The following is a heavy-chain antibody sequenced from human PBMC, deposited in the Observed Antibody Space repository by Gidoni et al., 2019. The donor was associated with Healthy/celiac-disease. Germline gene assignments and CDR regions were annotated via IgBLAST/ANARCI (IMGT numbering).Heavy chain of an antibody. CDR2: IYSGGST. CDR3: AREMCSGGSCFDY. V-gene: IGHV3-53*02. J-gene: IGHJ4*02. D-gene: IGHD2-15*01. Sequence: EVQLVETGGGLIQPGGSLRLSCAASGFTVSSNYMGWVRQAPGKGLEWVSGIYSGGSTYYADSVKGRFTISRDNSKNTLYLQMNSLRAEDTAVYYCAREMCSGGSCFDYWGQGTLVTVSS. CDR1: GFTVSSNY.